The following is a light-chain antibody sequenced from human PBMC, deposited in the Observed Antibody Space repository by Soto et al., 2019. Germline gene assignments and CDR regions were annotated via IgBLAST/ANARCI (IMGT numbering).Light chain of an antibody. CDR3: NSYTSTSARV. J-gene: IGLJ3*02. Sequence: QSALTQPASVSGSPGQSITISCTGTSSDVGAYNYVSWYQQYPGKAPKLIIYEVTNRPSGVSNRFSGSKSGNTASLAISGRQAEDEADYYCNSYTSTSARVFGGGTKLTVL. V-gene: IGLV2-14*01. CDR1: SSDVGAYNY. CDR2: EVT.